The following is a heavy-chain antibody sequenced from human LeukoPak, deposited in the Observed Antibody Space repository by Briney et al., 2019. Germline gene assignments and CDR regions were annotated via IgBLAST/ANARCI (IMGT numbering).Heavy chain of an antibody. J-gene: IGHJ4*02. Sequence: AGGSLRLSCAASGFTFSSYAMSWVRQAPGKGLEWVSAISGSGGSTYYADSVKGRFTISRDNSKNTLYLQMNSLRAENTAVYYCAKVSEPTMIVVVITNGYFDYWGQGTLVTVSS. D-gene: IGHD3-22*01. CDR1: GFTFSSYA. V-gene: IGHV3-23*01. CDR3: AKVSEPTMIVVVITNGYFDY. CDR2: ISGSGGST.